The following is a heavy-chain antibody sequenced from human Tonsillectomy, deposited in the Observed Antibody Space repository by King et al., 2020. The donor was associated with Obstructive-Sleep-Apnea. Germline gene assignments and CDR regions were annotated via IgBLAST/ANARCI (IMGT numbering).Heavy chain of an antibody. CDR2: IYHSGTT. CDR1: GGSISSSDW. Sequence: QLQLQESGPGLVKPSGTLSLTCAVSGGSISSSDWWSWVRQPPGKGLEWIGEIYHSGTTNYNPSLKSRITISIANSKNQFSLQPNSWTAADTAVYYCALGNGSGYNGWGQGTLVTVSS. J-gene: IGHJ4*02. D-gene: IGHD3-22*01. CDR3: ALGNGSGYNG. V-gene: IGHV4-4*02.